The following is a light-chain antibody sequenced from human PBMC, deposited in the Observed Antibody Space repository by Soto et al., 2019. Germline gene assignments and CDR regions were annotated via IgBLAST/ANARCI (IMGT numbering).Light chain of an antibody. Sequence: EIVLTQSPGTLSLSPGERATLSCSASQSVSSTYLAWYHQKPGQAPRLLIYGASTRAAGVPDRFSGSGAGTDFTLTISRLVPEDSAVYYCQQFGSAPQTFGHGTNVEVK. J-gene: IGKJ1*01. CDR2: GAS. V-gene: IGKV3-20*01. CDR3: QQFGSAPQT. CDR1: QSVSSTY.